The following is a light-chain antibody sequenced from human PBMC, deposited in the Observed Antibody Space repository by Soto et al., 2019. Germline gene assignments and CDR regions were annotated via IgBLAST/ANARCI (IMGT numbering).Light chain of an antibody. CDR1: SSDVGTYTY. CDR2: DVS. V-gene: IGLV2-14*01. J-gene: IGLJ3*02. CDR3: SSYTTSTTQV. Sequence: QSALPQPASVSGSPGQSITISCTGTSSDVGTYTYVSWYQHRPGKAPKLMIYDVSYRPSGVSNRLSGSKSANTASLTIAGLQAEDEADYYGSSYTTSTTQVFGGGTKLTVL.